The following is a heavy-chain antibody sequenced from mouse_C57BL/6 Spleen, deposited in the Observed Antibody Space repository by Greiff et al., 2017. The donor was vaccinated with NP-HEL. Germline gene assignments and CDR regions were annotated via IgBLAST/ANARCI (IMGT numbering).Heavy chain of an antibody. CDR2: IDPSDSET. V-gene: IGHV1-52*01. CDR3: ARGSSTEYFDV. CDR1: GYTFTSYW. J-gene: IGHJ1*03. D-gene: IGHD1-1*01. Sequence: VQLQQPGAELVRPGSSVKLSCKASGYTFTSYWMHWVKQRPIQGLEWIGNIDPSDSETHYNQKFKDKATLTVDKSSSTAYMQLSSLTSEDSAVYYCARGSSTEYFDVWGTGTTVTVSS.